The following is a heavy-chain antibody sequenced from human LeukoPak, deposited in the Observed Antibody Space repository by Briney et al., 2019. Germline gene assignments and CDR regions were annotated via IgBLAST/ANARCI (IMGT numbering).Heavy chain of an antibody. CDR1: GFTFSGFS. J-gene: IGHJ5*02. CDR3: ARIGMENFYDL. D-gene: IGHD1-7*01. CDR2: INGAGDRT. Sequence: GGSLRPSCAGSGFTFSGFSMHWVRQTPGRGLEYVSAINGAGDRTYYADSVKGRFSISRDNSKNTLYLQMGNLRGEDMALYFCARIGMENFYDLWGQGTLVTVSA. V-gene: IGHV3-64*02.